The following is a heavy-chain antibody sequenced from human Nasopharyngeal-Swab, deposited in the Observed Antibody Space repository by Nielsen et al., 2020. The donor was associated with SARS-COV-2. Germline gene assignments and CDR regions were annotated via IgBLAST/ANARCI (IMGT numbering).Heavy chain of an antibody. V-gene: IGHV3-23*01. J-gene: IGHJ4*02. CDR2: ISGSGGIA. D-gene: IGHD6-13*01. CDR3: SAARGYTD. Sequence: GESLKISCSASGFPFRSYSLSLVRQAPGKGLEWVSAISGSGGIAFYADSVTGRFTISRDNSKSTLYLQMNSLRAEDTAVYYCSAARGYTDWGQGTLVTVSS. CDR1: GFPFRSYS.